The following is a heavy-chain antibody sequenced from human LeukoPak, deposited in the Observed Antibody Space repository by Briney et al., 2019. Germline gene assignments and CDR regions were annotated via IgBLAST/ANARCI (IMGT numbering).Heavy chain of an antibody. V-gene: IGHV4-4*07. J-gene: IGHJ4*02. CDR3: AREAVHYGSGSHDY. D-gene: IGHD3-10*01. Sequence: KPSETLSLTCTVSGGSISSYYWSWIRQPAGKGLEWTGRMHSSGSTNYNPSIKSRVTMSLDTSKNQFSLKVDSVTAADTAMYYCAREAVHYGSGSHDYWGQGTLVAVSS. CDR1: GGSISSYY. CDR2: MHSSGST.